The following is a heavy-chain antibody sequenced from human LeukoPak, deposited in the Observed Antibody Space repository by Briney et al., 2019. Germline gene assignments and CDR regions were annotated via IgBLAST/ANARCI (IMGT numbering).Heavy chain of an antibody. CDR2: ISGSGGST. CDR3: AKDPATLPATAIPYYYYYMGV. J-gene: IGHJ6*03. Sequence: PGGSLRLSCAASGFTFSSYAMSWVRQAPGKGLEWVSAISGSGGSTYYADSVKGRFTISRDNSKNTLYLQMNSLRAEDTAVYYCAKDPATLPATAIPYYYYYMGVWGKGTTVTVSS. D-gene: IGHD2-21*02. V-gene: IGHV3-23*01. CDR1: GFTFSSYA.